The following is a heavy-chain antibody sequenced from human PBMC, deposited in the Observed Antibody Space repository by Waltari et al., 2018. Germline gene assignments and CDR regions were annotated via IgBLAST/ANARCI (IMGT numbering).Heavy chain of an antibody. CDR2: IWDDGSNK. D-gene: IGHD2-2*01. Sequence: QVQLVESGGGVVQPGRSLRLSCAASGFTFSSYGMHWVRQAPGKGLEWVAVIWDDGSNKYYADSVKGRFTISRDNSKNTLYLQMNSLRAEDTAVYYCARAYCSSTSCYGGGMDVWGQGTTVTVSS. V-gene: IGHV3-33*01. CDR1: GFTFSSYG. CDR3: ARAYCSSTSCYGGGMDV. J-gene: IGHJ6*02.